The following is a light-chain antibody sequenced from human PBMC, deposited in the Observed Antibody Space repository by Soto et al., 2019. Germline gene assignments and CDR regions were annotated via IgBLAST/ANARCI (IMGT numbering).Light chain of an antibody. J-gene: IGLJ1*01. Sequence: QSALTQPRSVSESPRQSVTIKCTGTSSDVGGYNYVSWYQQHPDKAPKLMISDVRKRPSGVPDRFSGSKSGNTASLTISGLQAEDEADYYCCSYAGSYSYVFGTGTKV. CDR1: SSDVGGYNY. CDR3: CSYAGSYSYV. CDR2: DVR. V-gene: IGLV2-11*01.